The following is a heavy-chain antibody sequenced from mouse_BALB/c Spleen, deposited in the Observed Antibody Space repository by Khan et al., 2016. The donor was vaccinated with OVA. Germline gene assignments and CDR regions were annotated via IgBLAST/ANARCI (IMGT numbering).Heavy chain of an antibody. D-gene: IGHD1-1*01. V-gene: IGHV1-20*02. CDR3: ARIYGSDFDY. CDR2: INPHIGET. Sequence: EVQLQQSGPELVKPGASVKISCKASGYSFTGYFMNWVMQSHGKSLEWIGRINPHIGETFYNQKFKGKATLTVDASSSTAHMELRSLASEDSAFYYCARIYGSDFDYWGQGTTLTVSS. CDR1: GYSFTGYF. J-gene: IGHJ2*01.